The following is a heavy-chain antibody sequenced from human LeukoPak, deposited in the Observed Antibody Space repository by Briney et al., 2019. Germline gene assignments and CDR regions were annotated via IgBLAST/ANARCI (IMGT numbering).Heavy chain of an antibody. V-gene: IGHV3-74*01. CDR2: IKGDGSET. CDR1: GFTFSDYW. Sequence: GGSLRLFCAASGFTFSDYWMHWVRQVPGKGLVWVSRIKGDGSETNYADSVKGRFTISRDNAKNTLFLQMKSLRVEDTAVYYCVRGQIGVSVIVHWGQGTLVTVSS. D-gene: IGHD3-22*01. J-gene: IGHJ5*02. CDR3: VRGQIGVSVIVH.